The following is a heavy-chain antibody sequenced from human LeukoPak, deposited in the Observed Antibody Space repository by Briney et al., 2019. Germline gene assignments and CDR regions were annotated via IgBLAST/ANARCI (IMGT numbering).Heavy chain of an antibody. D-gene: IGHD6-19*01. V-gene: IGHV3-66*01. J-gene: IGHJ4*02. CDR2: IFSGGSR. CDR3: ARDSGSGWRHDY. CDR1: GFSVSINY. Sequence: GGSLRLSCAVSGFSVSINYMSWVRQAPAKGLAWVSVIFSGGSRYYADSVKDRLTISRDNSNNILYLQMNSLRAEDTAVYYCARDSGSGWRHDYWGQGTLVTVSS.